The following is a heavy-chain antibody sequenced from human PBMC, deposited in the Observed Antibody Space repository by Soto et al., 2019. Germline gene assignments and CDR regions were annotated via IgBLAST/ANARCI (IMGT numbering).Heavy chain of an antibody. CDR1: GFTFSRYD. CDR2: IDSAGDT. V-gene: IGHV3-13*01. J-gene: IGHJ6*02. CDR3: VRGYCSGGSCYYYYYGMDV. D-gene: IGHD2-15*01. Sequence: GGSLRLPCAASGFTFSRYDMHWVRQATGKGLEWVSAIDSAGDTFYPGSVKGRFTISRGNGKNSLYLQMNSLRAEDTAVYYCVRGYCSGGSCYYYYYGMDVWGQGTTVTVSS.